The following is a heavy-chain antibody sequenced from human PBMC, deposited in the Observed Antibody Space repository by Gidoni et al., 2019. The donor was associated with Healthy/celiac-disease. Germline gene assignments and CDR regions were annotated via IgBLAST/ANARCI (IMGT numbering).Heavy chain of an antibody. Sequence: QVQLVESGGGVVQPGRSLRLSCAASGFTFSSYGMHWVRQAPGKGLEWVAVISYDGSNKYYADSVKGRFTISRDNSKNTLYLQMNSLRAEDTAVYYCAKSYCSSTSCYYGMDVWGQGTTVTVSS. J-gene: IGHJ6*02. CDR1: GFTFSSYG. D-gene: IGHD2-2*01. CDR2: ISYDGSNK. V-gene: IGHV3-30*18. CDR3: AKSYCSSTSCYYGMDV.